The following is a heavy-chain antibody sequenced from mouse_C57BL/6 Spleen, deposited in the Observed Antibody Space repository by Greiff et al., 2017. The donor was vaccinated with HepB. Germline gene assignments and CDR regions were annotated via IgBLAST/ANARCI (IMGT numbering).Heavy chain of an antibody. J-gene: IGHJ1*03. D-gene: IGHD1-1*01. CDR2: IRNKANGYTT. Sequence: DVKLVESGGGLVQPGGSLSLSCAASGFTFTDYYMSWVRQPPGKALEWLGFIRNKANGYTTEYSASVKGRFTISRDNSQSILYLQMNALRAEDSATYYCARSAYYYGSSYVGYFDVWGTGTTVTVSS. CDR1: GFTFTDYY. CDR3: ARSAYYYGSSYVGYFDV. V-gene: IGHV7-3*01.